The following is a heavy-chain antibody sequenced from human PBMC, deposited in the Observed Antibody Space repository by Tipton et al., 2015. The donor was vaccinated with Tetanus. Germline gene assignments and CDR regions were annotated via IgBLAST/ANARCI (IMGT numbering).Heavy chain of an antibody. J-gene: IGHJ5*02. CDR3: AREDAVVVPAAIPRDPRFDP. CDR2: INPSGGST. D-gene: IGHD2-2*02. CDR1: GYTFTSYY. V-gene: IGHV1-46*01. Sequence: QLVQSGAEVKKPGASVKVSCKASGYTFTSYYMHWVRQAPGQGLEWMGIINPSGGSTSYAQKFQGRVTTTRDTSTSTVYMELSSLRSEDTAVYYWAREDAVVVPAAIPRDPRFDPWGQGTLVTVSS.